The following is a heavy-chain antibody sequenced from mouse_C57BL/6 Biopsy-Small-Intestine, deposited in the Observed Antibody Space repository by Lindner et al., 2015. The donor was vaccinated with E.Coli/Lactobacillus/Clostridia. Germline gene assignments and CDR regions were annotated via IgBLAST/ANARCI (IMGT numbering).Heavy chain of an antibody. Sequence: SVKVSCKASGYTFTTYYMHWVRQAPGQGLEWMAMIHPGDGTTSYAHKFQGRVSMTTDTSTSTVYMEVRSLRSDDTAVYYCARSRYCATPTCYYYYYYGMDVWGHGTAVTVSS. CDR2: IHPGDGTT. J-gene: IGHJ4*01. D-gene: IGHD1-1*01. V-gene: IGHV1-59*01. CDR3: ARSRYCATPTCYYYYYYGMDV. CDR1: GYTFTTYY.